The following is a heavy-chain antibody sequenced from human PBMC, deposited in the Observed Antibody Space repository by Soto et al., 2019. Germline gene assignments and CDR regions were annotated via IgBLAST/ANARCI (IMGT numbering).Heavy chain of an antibody. CDR3: ARQSYSSGWFDAFDI. V-gene: IGHV5-51*01. D-gene: IGHD6-19*01. J-gene: IGHJ3*02. Sequence: EVQLVQSGAEVKKPGESLKISCKGSGYSFTSYWIGWVRQMPGKGLEWMGIIYPGDSDTRYSPSFQGQVTISADKSISTAYLQWSSLKASDTAMYYCARQSYSSGWFDAFDIWGQGTMVTVSS. CDR2: IYPGDSDT. CDR1: GYSFTSYW.